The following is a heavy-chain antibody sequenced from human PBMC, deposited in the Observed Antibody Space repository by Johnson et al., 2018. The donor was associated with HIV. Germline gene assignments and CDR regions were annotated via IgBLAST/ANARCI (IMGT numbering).Heavy chain of an antibody. CDR2: VPDDGDNQ. J-gene: IGHJ3*02. CDR3: ARGQLWLLDDALDI. V-gene: IGHV3-30-3*01. CDR1: EFTFSNYA. Sequence: QVQLVESGGGVVQPGRSLRLSCAASEFTFSNYAMHWVRQAPGKGLEWVAVVPDDGDNQYYADSVKGRFTISRDNSKNTLYLQMNSLRAEDTAIYYCARGQLWLLDDALDIWGQGTMVTVSS. D-gene: IGHD5-18*01.